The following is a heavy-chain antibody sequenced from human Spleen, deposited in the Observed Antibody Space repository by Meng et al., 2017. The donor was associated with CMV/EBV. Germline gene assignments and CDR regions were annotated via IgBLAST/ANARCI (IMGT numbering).Heavy chain of an antibody. J-gene: IGHJ6*02. V-gene: IGHV4-39*02. Sequence: WVRQPQGEGLEWIGTISYSGSTFFNPSLRSRVSISMDTSKNHFSLRLTSVTATDTAVYYCARDESRCGGIAPFGGCDHFYYSGMDIWGQGTTVTVSS. CDR2: ISYSGST. D-gene: IGHD3-16*02. CDR3: ARDESRCGGIAPFGGCDHFYYSGMDI.